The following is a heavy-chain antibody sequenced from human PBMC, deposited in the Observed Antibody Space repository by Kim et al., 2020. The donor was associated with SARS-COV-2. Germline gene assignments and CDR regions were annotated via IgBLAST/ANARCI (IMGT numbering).Heavy chain of an antibody. J-gene: IGHJ4*02. V-gene: IGHV4-4*02. CDR1: GGSISSSNW. Sequence: SETLSLTCAVSGGSISSSNWWSWVRQPPGKGLEWIGEIYHSGSTNYNPSLKSRVTISVDKSKNQFSLKLSSVTAADTAVYYCARALGICTNGVCYWDYWGQGTLVTVSS. CDR2: IYHSGST. D-gene: IGHD2-8*01. CDR3: ARALGICTNGVCYWDY.